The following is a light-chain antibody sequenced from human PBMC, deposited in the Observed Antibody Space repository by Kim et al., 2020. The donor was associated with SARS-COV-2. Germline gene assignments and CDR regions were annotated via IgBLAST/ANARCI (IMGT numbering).Light chain of an antibody. J-gene: IGLJ3*02. CDR1: SSDIGGYNF. Sequence: QSALTQPASVSGSPGQSITISCTGTSSDIGGYNFVSWFQQHPDTAPKLMIYGVSKRPSGVSSRFSGSKSGNTASLTISGLQAEDEADYYCTSYTSTITWVFGGGIQLTVL. V-gene: IGLV2-14*03. CDR2: GVS. CDR3: TSYTSTITWV.